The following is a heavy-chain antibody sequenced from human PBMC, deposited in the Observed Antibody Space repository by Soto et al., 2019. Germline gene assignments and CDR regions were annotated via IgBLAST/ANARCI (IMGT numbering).Heavy chain of an antibody. V-gene: IGHV1-46*01. CDR3: ARSRVRWLDDY. CDR1: GYTFTSYY. Sequence: ASVKVSCKASGYTFTSYYIHWVRQAPGQGLEWMGIINPSGGSTSYAQKFQDRVTMTRDTSTSTVYMELSSLRSEDTAMYYCARSRVRWLDDYWGQGSQVTGSS. D-gene: IGHD5-12*01. J-gene: IGHJ4*02. CDR2: INPSGGST.